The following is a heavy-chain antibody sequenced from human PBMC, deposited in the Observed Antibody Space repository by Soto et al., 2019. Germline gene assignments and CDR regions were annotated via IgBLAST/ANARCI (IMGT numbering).Heavy chain of an antibody. Sequence: GSLRLSCAASGFTVSSNYMSWVRQAPGKGLEWVSVIYSGGSTYYADSVKGRFTISRDNSKNTLYLQMNSLRAEDTAVYYCARESSILTGLVNWGQGTLVTVSS. D-gene: IGHD3-9*01. CDR3: ARESSILTGLVN. CDR2: IYSGGST. V-gene: IGHV3-66*01. CDR1: GFTVSSNY. J-gene: IGHJ4*02.